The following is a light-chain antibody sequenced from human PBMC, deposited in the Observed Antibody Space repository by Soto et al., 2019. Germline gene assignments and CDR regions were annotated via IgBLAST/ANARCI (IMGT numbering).Light chain of an antibody. CDR2: GVS. CDR3: CSYAGSYTVV. Sequence: QSALTQPASVSGSPGQSITISCTGTSSDVGGYNYVSWYQQHPGKAPKLMIYGVSNRPSGVSNRFSGSKSGNTASLTISGLQAEDEADYYCCSYAGSYTVVFGGGTKLTVL. J-gene: IGLJ2*01. V-gene: IGLV2-14*01. CDR1: SSDVGGYNY.